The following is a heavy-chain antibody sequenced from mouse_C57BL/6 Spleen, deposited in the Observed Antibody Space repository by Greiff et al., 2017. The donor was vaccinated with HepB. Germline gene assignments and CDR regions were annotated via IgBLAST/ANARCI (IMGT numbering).Heavy chain of an antibody. CDR2: IYPGDGDT. J-gene: IGHJ4*01. D-gene: IGHD2-5*01. V-gene: IGHV1-82*01. Sequence: QVQLQQSGPELVKPGASVKISCKASGYAFSSSWLNWVKQRPGKGLEWLGRIYPGDGDTNYKGKFKGKATLTADKSSSTAYMQLSSLTSEDSAVYLCAREGYSNYDYAMDYWGQGTSVTVSS. CDR3: AREGYSNYDYAMDY. CDR1: GYAFSSSW.